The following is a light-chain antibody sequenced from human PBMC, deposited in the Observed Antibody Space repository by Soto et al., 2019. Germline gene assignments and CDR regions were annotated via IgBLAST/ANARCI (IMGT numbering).Light chain of an antibody. V-gene: IGLV2-11*01. CDR1: SSDVGGYNY. Sequence: QSVLTQPRSVSGSPGQSVTIPCTGTSSDVGGYNYVSWYQRHAGKGPKLIIYDVSERPSGVPDRLSASKSGNTASLTISGLQTEDEADYYCSSYAGNYVSVFGSGPKVTV. CDR2: DVS. CDR3: SSYAGNYVSV. J-gene: IGLJ1*01.